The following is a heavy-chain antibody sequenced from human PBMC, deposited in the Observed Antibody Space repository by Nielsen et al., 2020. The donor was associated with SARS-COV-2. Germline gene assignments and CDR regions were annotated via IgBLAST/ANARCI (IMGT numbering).Heavy chain of an antibody. V-gene: IGHV1-69*13. CDR3: ARARSSSSPFGNYYYYMDV. J-gene: IGHJ6*03. CDR1: GGTFSSYA. Sequence: SVKVSCKASGGTFSSYAISWVRQAPGQGLEWMGGIIPIFGTANYAQKFQGRVTITADESTSTAYMELSSLRSEDTAVYYCARARSSSSPFGNYYYYMDVWGKGTTVTVSS. CDR2: IIPIFGTA. D-gene: IGHD6-6*01.